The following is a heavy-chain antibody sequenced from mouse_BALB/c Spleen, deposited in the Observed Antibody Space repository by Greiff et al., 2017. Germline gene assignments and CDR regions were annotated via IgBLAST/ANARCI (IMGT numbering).Heavy chain of an antibody. CDR3: TRSGITTATWFAY. CDR1: GYSFTSYW. J-gene: IGHJ3*01. V-gene: IGHV1-5*01. Sequence: EVQLQQSGTVLARPGASVKMSCKASGYSFTSYWMHWVKQRPGQGLEWIGAIYPGNSDTSYNQKFKGKAKLTAVTSASTAYMELSSLTNEDSAVYYCTRSGITTATWFAYWGQGTLVTVSA. CDR2: IYPGNSDT. D-gene: IGHD1-2*01.